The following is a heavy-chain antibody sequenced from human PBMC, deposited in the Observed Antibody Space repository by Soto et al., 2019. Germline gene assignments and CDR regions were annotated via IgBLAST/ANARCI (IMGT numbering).Heavy chain of an antibody. V-gene: IGHV4-59*01. Sequence: SETLSLTCTVSGGSISSYYWSWIRQPPGKGLEWIGYIYYSGSTNYNPSLKSRDTISVDTSKNQFSLKLSSVTAADTAGYYWSRQYCSGGSCYQHYYYYYMDVWGKGTTVTVSS. D-gene: IGHD2-15*01. J-gene: IGHJ6*03. CDR3: SRQYCSGGSCYQHYYYYYMDV. CDR2: IYYSGST. CDR1: GGSISSYY.